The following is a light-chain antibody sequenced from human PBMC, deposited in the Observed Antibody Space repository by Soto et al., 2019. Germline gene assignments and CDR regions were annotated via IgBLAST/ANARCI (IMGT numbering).Light chain of an antibody. CDR2: GAS. CDR3: QQYGRSPLT. V-gene: IGKV3-20*01. J-gene: IGKJ4*01. CDR1: QSVDSNY. Sequence: ELVLTQSPGTLSLSPGERATLSCRASQSVDSNYLAWYQQIPGQAPRMVIYGASSRNTGIPDRFSGCASGTDFTLTINRLEPEDVAVYYCQQYGRSPLTFGGGTKVEIK.